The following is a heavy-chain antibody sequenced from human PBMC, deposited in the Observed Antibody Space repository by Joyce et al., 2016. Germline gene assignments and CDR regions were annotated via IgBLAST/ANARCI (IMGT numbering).Heavy chain of an antibody. CDR1: GYSFTNYW. CDR3: ARTPTGYGFGDPVY. V-gene: IGHV5-10-1*01. J-gene: IGHJ4*02. D-gene: IGHD5-18*01. Sequence: EVQLVQSGAEVKKPGESLRISCKASGYSFTNYWISWVLQMPGKGLELMGRIAPSDSYTTYCPSFQGHVTISADKSITTAYLQWSSLTASDTAIYYCARTPTGYGFGDPVYWGQGTLLTVSS. CDR2: IAPSDSYT.